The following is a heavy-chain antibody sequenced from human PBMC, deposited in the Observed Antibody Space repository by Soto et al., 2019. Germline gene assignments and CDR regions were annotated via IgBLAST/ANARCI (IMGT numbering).Heavy chain of an antibody. D-gene: IGHD5-12*01. Sequence: QVQLVQSGAEVKKPGSSVKVSCKASGGTFSTSTFTWVRQAPGQGLEWMGRTIPLLNVADYAQDFQGRVTITADKSTSTAYMELTSLTSKDTAVYYCARDSLIGSTYGGYDAIDSWGQGTLVTVSS. CDR3: ARDSLIGSTYGGYDAIDS. CDR2: TIPLLNVA. J-gene: IGHJ4*02. V-gene: IGHV1-69*08. CDR1: GGTFSTST.